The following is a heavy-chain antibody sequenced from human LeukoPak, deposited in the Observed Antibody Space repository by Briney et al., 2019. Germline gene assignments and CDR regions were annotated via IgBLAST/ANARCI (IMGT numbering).Heavy chain of an antibody. V-gene: IGHV4-59*01. D-gene: IGHD3-10*01. CDR2: IYYSGST. CDR1: GGSTSSYY. CDR3: ARVGYYGSGNDFRFDP. J-gene: IGHJ5*02. Sequence: PSETLSLTCTVSGGSTSSYYWSWIPQPPGKGLEWIGCIYYSGSTNYKPSLKSRVTISVDTSKNQFSLKLNSVTAADTAVYYCARVGYYGSGNDFRFDPWGQGTLVTVSS.